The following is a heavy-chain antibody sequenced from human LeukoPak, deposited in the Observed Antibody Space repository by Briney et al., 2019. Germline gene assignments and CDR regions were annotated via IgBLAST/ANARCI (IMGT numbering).Heavy chain of an antibody. J-gene: IGHJ4*02. CDR3: ARDGRYYDFWSGFYWLDY. Sequence: GGSLRLSCAASGFTFSSYWMSWVRQAPGKGLEWVANIKQDGSEKYYVDSVKGRFTISRDNAKNSLYLQMNSLRAEDTAVYYCARDGRYYDFWSGFYWLDYWGQGTLVTVSS. D-gene: IGHD3-3*01. CDR2: IKQDGSEK. CDR1: GFTFSSYW. V-gene: IGHV3-7*01.